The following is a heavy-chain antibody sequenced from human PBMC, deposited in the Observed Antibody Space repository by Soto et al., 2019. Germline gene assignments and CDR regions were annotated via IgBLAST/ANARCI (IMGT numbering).Heavy chain of an antibody. J-gene: IGHJ5*02. Sequence: SVKVSCKASGGTFSSYTISWVRQAPGQGLEWMGRIIPILGIANYAQKFQGRVTITADKSTSTAYMELSSLRSEDTAVYYCARDLSMVRGVTWFDPWGQGTLVTV. CDR3: ARDLSMVRGVTWFDP. CDR2: IIPILGIA. D-gene: IGHD3-10*01. V-gene: IGHV1-69*04. CDR1: GGTFSSYT.